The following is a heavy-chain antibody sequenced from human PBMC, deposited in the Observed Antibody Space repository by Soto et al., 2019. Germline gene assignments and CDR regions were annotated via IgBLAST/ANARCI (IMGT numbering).Heavy chain of an antibody. CDR2: IYYSGST. CDR3: ARPYCSGGSCYFDY. J-gene: IGHJ4*02. CDR1: GGSISSYY. V-gene: IGHV4-59*01. Sequence: PSETLSLTCTVSGGSISSYYSSWIRQPPGKGLEWIGYIYYSGSTNYNPSLKSRVTISVDTSKNQFSLKLSSVTAADTAVYYCARPYCSGGSCYFDYWGQGTLVTVS. D-gene: IGHD2-15*01.